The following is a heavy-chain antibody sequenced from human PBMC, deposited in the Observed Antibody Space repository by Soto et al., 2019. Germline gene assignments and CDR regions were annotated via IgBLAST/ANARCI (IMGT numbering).Heavy chain of an antibody. CDR3: ARSGVTGIVIPSHWFDP. J-gene: IGHJ5*02. CDR2: ISSSGST. V-gene: IGHV4-31*03. Sequence: QVQLQQSGPGLLKPSQILSLTCTVSGDSIGGVGYWSWISQLPGRGREWMGCISSSGSTYYNPALNNRTSRSLDTSQNQFSRKLLSVTAADTAIYYCARSGVTGIVIPSHWFDPWGQGTLVTVSS. D-gene: IGHD2-21*02. CDR1: GDSIGGVGY.